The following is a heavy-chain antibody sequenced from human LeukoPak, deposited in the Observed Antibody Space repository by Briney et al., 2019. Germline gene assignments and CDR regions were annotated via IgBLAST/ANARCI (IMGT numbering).Heavy chain of an antibody. CDR2: IYYSGTT. CDR1: GGSISTSSYY. CDR3: ARQGRILGATIDY. V-gene: IGHV4-39*01. D-gene: IGHD1-26*01. Sequence: PSETLSLTCTVSGGSISTSSYYWGWIRQPPGKGLGWIVSIYYSGTTYYNPSLQSRVTISVDTSKNQFSLKLTSVTAADTAVYYCARQGRILGATIDYWGQGTLVTVSS. J-gene: IGHJ4*02.